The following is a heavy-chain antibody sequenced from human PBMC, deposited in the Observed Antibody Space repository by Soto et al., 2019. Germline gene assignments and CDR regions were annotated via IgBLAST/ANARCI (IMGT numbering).Heavy chain of an antibody. J-gene: IGHJ6*02. CDR1: GYTFTRYG. CDR2: MNTYNGNT. Sequence: QVQLVQSGAEVKNPGASVNVSCKASGYTFTRYGIGWARQAPGQGLAWVGWMNTYNGNTNYAQNVQGRVTLTTDTSTSTAYMELRSLRSNDTAIYYCAMVDVYVTPSPQDVWGQGTTVIVSS. V-gene: IGHV1-18*01. CDR3: AMVDVYVTPSPQDV. D-gene: IGHD3-16*01.